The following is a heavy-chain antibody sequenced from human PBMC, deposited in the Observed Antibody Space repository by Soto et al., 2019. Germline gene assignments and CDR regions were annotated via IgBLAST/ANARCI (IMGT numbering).Heavy chain of an antibody. CDR3: ATEYEVAHDPDFDY. J-gene: IGHJ4*01. Sequence: SQTLSLTCAISGDSVSTNIASWNWIRQSPSRGLEWLGRTYYKSKWYNDYAVSVKSRLTINPDTSQNQFSLQLNSVTPEDTAVYYCATEYEVAHDPDFDYWARGTLVTVSS. D-gene: IGHD1-1*01. CDR1: GDSVSTNIAS. V-gene: IGHV6-1*01. CDR2: TYYKSKWYN.